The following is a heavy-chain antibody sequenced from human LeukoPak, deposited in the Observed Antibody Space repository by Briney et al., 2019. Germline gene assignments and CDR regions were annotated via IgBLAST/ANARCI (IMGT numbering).Heavy chain of an antibody. Sequence: GASVRVSCKASGYTFTGYYMHWVRQAPGQGLEWMGWINPNSGGTNYAQKFQGRVTMTRDTSISTAYMELSRLRSDDTAVYYCARWSTYYGGNSRFAFDIWGQGTMVTVSS. CDR2: INPNSGGT. J-gene: IGHJ3*02. CDR1: GYTFTGYY. CDR3: ARWSTYYGGNSRFAFDI. D-gene: IGHD4-23*01. V-gene: IGHV1-2*02.